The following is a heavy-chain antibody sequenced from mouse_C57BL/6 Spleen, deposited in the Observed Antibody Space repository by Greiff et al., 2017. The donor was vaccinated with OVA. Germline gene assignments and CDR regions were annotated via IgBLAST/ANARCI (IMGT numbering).Heavy chain of an antibody. CDR2: IDPETGGT. CDR1: GYTFTDYE. J-gene: IGHJ2*01. D-gene: IGHD1-1*01. V-gene: IGHV1-15*01. Sequence: VKLQESGAELVRPGASVTLSCKASGYTFTDYEMHWVKQTPVHGLEWIGAIDPETGGTAYNQKFKGKAILTADKSSSTAYMELRSLTSEDSAVYYCTRAYGSSYRNYFDYWGQGTTLTVSS. CDR3: TRAYGSSYRNYFDY.